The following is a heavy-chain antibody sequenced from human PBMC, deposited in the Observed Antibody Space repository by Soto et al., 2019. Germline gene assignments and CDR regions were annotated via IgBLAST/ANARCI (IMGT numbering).Heavy chain of an antibody. CDR3: VRDPLTGTNVAKDAFDI. CDR1: GFTFSSYG. Sequence: QVQLVESGGGVVQPGRSLRLSCAASGFTFSSYGMHWVRQAPGKGLEWVAVIWYDGSNKYYADSVKGRFTISRDNSKNTLYLQMHSLRAEDTAVYYCVRDPLTGTNVAKDAFDIWGQGTMVTVSS. CDR2: IWYDGSNK. V-gene: IGHV3-33*01. D-gene: IGHD1-20*01. J-gene: IGHJ3*02.